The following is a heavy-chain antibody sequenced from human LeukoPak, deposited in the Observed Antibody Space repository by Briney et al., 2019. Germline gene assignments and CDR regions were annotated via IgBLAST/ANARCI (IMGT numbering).Heavy chain of an antibody. CDR1: GFTFSSYS. V-gene: IGHV3-21*01. CDR2: ISSSSSYI. J-gene: IGHJ4*02. CDR3: ARVGSAAAAAQGGYYFDY. Sequence: PGGSLRLSCAASGFTFSSYSMNWVRQAPGKGLEWVSSISSSSSYIYYADSVKGRFTISRDNAKNSLYLQMNSLRAEDTAVYYCARVGSAAAAAQGGYYFDYWGQGTLVTVSS. D-gene: IGHD6-13*01.